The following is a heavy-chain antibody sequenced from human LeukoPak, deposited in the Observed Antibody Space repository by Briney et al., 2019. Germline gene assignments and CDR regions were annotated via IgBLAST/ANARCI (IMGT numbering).Heavy chain of an antibody. D-gene: IGHD3-22*01. CDR2: ISAYNGNT. V-gene: IGHV1-18*01. Sequence: ASVKVSCKASGYTFTSYGISWMRQAPGQGLEWMGWISAYNGNTNYAQKLQGRVTMTTDTSTSTAYMELRSLRSDDTAVYYCARDSSGYYYYYYGMDVWGQGTTVTVSS. J-gene: IGHJ6*02. CDR1: GYTFTSYG. CDR3: ARDSSGYYYYYYGMDV.